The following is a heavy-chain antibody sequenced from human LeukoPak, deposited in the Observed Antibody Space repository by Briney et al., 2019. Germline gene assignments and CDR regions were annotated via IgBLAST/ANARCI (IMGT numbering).Heavy chain of an antibody. CDR2: ISGRDAST. CDR3: AELGITMIGGV. J-gene: IGHJ6*04. V-gene: IGHV3-23*01. Sequence: GGSLRLSCAASGFTFSTYAMSWVRQAPGKGLEWVSGISGRDASTYYADSVKGRFTISRDNSKNTLYLQMNSLRAEDTAVYYCAELGITMIGGVWGKGTTVTISS. D-gene: IGHD3-10*02. CDR1: GFTFSTYA.